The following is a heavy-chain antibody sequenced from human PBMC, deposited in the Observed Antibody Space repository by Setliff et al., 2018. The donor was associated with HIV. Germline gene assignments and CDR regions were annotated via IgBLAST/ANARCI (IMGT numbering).Heavy chain of an antibody. Sequence: PGESLKISCAASGFTFNTYAMSWVRQAPGKGLEWVSVISGSGGSTFYADSVKGRFTISRDNSKNTLYLQMSNLRAEDTAVYYCASMWKVGAWGRGTLVTVSS. CDR1: GFTFNTYA. CDR3: ASMWKVGA. V-gene: IGHV3-23*01. J-gene: IGHJ5*02. D-gene: IGHD1-26*01. CDR2: ISGSGGST.